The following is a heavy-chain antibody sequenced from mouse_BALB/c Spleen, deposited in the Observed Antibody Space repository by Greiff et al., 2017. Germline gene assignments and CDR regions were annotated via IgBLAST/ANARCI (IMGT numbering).Heavy chain of an antibody. CDR1: GFSLTSYG. J-gene: IGHJ4*01. V-gene: IGHV2-2*02. CDR2: IWSGGST. D-gene: IGHD2-1*01. Sequence: QVQLKQSGPGLVQPSQSLSITCTVSGFSLTSYGVHWVRQSPGKGLEWLGVIWSGGSTDYNAAFISRLSISKDNSKSQVFFKINSLQANDTAIYYCARKSYGNYEAYAMDYWGQGTSVTVSS. CDR3: ARKSYGNYEAYAMDY.